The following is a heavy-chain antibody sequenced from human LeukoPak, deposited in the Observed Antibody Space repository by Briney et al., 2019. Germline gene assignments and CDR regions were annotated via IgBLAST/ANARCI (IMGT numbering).Heavy chain of an antibody. V-gene: IGHV4-61*05. CDR1: GGSISSTTYY. CDR2: IYYSGST. CDR3: ARGRRVPAAIHYYYYYMDV. J-gene: IGHJ6*03. Sequence: SETLSLTCSVSGGSISSTTYYWGWIRQPPGKGLEWIGYIYYSGSTNYNPSLRSRVTISVDTSKNQFSLRLSSVTAADTAVYYCARGRRVPAAIHYYYYYMDVWGKGTTVTISS. D-gene: IGHD2-2*01.